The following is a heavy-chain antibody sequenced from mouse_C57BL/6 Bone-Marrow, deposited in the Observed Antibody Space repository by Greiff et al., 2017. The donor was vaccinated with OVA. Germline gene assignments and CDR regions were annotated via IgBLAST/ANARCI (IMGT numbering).Heavy chain of an antibody. V-gene: IGHV1-15*01. CDR2: IDPETGGT. Sequence: VQLQQSGAELVRPGASVTLSCKASGYTFTDYEMHWVKQTPVHGLEWIGAIDPETGGTAYNQKFKGKAILTADKSSSTAYMELRSLTSEDSAVYYCARCLYYAMDYWGQGTSVTVSS. CDR1: GYTFTDYE. J-gene: IGHJ4*01. CDR3: ARCLYYAMDY.